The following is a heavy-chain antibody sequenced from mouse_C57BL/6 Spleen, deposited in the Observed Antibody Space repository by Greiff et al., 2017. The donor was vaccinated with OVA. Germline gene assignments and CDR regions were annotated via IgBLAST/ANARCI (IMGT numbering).Heavy chain of an antibody. CDR3: AREGGGYYFDY. J-gene: IGHJ2*01. V-gene: IGHV5-4*01. Sequence: EVQVVESGGGLVKPGGSLKLSCAASGFTFSSYAMSWVRQTPEKRLEWVATISDGGSYTYYPDNVKGRFTISRDNAKNNLYLQMSHLKSENTARYYCAREGGGYYFDYWGQGTTRTVSS. CDR2: ISDGGSYT. CDR1: GFTFSSYA.